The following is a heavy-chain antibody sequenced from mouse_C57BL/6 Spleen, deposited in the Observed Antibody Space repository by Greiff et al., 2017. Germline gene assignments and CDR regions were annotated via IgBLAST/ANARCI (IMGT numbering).Heavy chain of an antibody. CDR2: IDPEDGET. CDR1: GFNIKDYY. CDR3: ARRDYYGSSGFDY. Sequence: VQLQQSGAELVKPGASVKLSCTASGFNIKDYYMHWVKQRTEQGLEWIGRIDPEDGETKYDPKFQGKATITADTSSNTAYLQLSSLTSEDTAVYYCARRDYYGSSGFDYWGQGTTLTVSS. J-gene: IGHJ2*01. V-gene: IGHV14-2*01. D-gene: IGHD1-1*01.